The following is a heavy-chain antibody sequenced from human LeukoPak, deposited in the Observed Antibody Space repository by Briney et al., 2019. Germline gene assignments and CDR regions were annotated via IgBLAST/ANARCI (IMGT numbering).Heavy chain of an antibody. Sequence: SETLSLTCTVSGGSISSGDYYWSWIRQPPGKGLEWIGYIYYSGSTYYNPSLKSRVAISIQTSKNQFSLKLTSVTAADTAVYYCAGDYGDLLAGIRFDTWGQGTLVTVSS. J-gene: IGHJ5*02. D-gene: IGHD4-17*01. V-gene: IGHV4-30-4*01. CDR2: IYYSGST. CDR3: AGDYGDLLAGIRFDT. CDR1: GGSISSGDYY.